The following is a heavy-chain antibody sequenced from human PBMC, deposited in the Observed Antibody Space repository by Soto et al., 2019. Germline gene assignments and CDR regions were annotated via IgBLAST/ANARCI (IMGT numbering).Heavy chain of an antibody. V-gene: IGHV4-39*01. Sequence: NPSETLSLTCTVSGDSIISSDFYWGWVRQPPGKGLEWIGSIFYLGSSYYNPSLKSRVTMSVDTSKNQFSLRLSSVTAADTALYFCARHSLALRKNNWFDPWGQGIMVTAPQ. D-gene: IGHD3-3*02. CDR3: ARHSLALRKNNWFDP. J-gene: IGHJ5*02. CDR1: GDSIISSDFY. CDR2: IFYLGSS.